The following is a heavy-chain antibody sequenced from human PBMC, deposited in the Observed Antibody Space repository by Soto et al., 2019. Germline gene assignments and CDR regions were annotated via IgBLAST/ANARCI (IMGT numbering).Heavy chain of an antibody. J-gene: IGHJ6*02. CDR1: GYSFTSYW. CDR2: IDPSDSYT. Sequence: GESLKISCKGSGYSFTSYWISWVRQMPGKGLEWMGRIDPSDSYTNYSPSFQGHVTISADKSISTAYLQWSSLKASDTAMYYCASLDPLRDQLPYSVYGMDVWGQGTTVTVSS. V-gene: IGHV5-10-1*01. D-gene: IGHD2-2*01. CDR3: ASLDPLRDQLPYSVYGMDV.